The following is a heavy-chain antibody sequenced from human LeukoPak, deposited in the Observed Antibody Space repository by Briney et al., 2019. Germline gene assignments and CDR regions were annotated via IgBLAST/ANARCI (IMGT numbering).Heavy chain of an antibody. CDR1: GGSINSYY. J-gene: IGHJ4*02. CDR3: ARGGKATVVTM. CDR2: IYSSGST. D-gene: IGHD4-23*01. V-gene: IGHV4-4*07. Sequence: SETLSLTCTVSGGSINSYYWSWIRQPAGKGLEWVGRIYSSGSTNYNPSLKSRVSMSVDTSKNQFSLKLTSVTAADTAVYYCARGGKATVVTMWGQGILVTVSS.